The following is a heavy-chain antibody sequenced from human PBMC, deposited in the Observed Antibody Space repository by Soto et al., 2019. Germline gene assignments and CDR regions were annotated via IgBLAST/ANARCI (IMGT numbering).Heavy chain of an antibody. V-gene: IGHV3-15*01. J-gene: IGHJ4*02. CDR3: TIVADTSSWLFDH. CDR2: VKSRTDGGTT. CDR1: GFTFSNAW. Sequence: EVQLVESGGGLVKPGGSLRLSCAVTGFTFSNAWMSWVRQAPGKGLEWVGRVKSRTDGGTTDYAAPVKGRFTISRDDSTNTLYLEMNSLTTEDTAVYYCTIVADTSSWLFDHWGQGTLVTVSS. D-gene: IGHD2-2*01.